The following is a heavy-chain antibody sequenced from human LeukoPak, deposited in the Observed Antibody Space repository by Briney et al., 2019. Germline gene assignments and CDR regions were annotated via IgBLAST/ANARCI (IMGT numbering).Heavy chain of an antibody. CDR2: IIPIFGTA. CDR1: GGTFSSYA. Sequence: GASVKVSCKASGGTFSSYAISWVRQAPGQGLEWMGGIIPIFGTANYAQKFQGRVTITTDESTSTAYMELSSLRSEDTAVYYCGRLRYCSSTSCSSYFDYWGQGTLVTVSS. V-gene: IGHV1-69*05. J-gene: IGHJ4*02. D-gene: IGHD2-2*01. CDR3: GRLRYCSSTSCSSYFDY.